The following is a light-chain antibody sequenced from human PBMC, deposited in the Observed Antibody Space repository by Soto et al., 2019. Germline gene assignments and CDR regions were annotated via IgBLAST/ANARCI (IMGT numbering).Light chain of an antibody. V-gene: IGKV3-15*01. CDR2: AAS. Sequence: EIVMTQSPATLSVSPGERATLSCRASQSVNTNLAWYQQKPGQAPRLFIYAASTRATGVPARFSGSGSGTEFTLTNSSLQSEDFAVYYCQQYNNWPLTFGGGTKVEIQ. CDR1: QSVNTN. CDR3: QQYNNWPLT. J-gene: IGKJ4*01.